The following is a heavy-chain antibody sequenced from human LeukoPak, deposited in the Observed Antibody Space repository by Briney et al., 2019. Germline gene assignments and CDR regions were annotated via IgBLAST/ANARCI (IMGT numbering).Heavy chain of an antibody. CDR1: GYSFTSYW. Sequence: GESLKISCKGSGYSFTSYWIGRVRQMPGKGLEWMGIIYPGDSDTRYSPSFQGQVTISADKSISTAYLQWSSLKASDTAMYYCARQKTGYSSSWYLYYFDYWGRGTLVTVSS. CDR2: IYPGDSDT. CDR3: ARQKTGYSSSWYLYYFDY. V-gene: IGHV5-51*01. D-gene: IGHD6-13*01. J-gene: IGHJ4*02.